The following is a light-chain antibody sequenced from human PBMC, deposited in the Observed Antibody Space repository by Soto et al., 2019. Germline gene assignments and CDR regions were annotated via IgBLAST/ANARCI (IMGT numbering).Light chain of an antibody. CDR3: SSYTRSTTLDVV. V-gene: IGLV2-14*01. J-gene: IGLJ2*01. CDR1: SSDDGGYNY. CDR2: DVS. Sequence: QSALTQPASVSGSPGQSITISCTGTSSDDGGYNYVSWYQQHPGKDPKLMIYDVSNRPSGVSNRFSGSKSGNTASLTISGLQAEDEADYYCSSYTRSTTLDVVFGGGTKLTVL.